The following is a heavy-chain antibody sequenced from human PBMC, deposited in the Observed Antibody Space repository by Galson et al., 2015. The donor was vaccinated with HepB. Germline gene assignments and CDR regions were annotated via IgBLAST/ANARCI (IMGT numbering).Heavy chain of an antibody. D-gene: IGHD2-2*01. CDR2: IYYSGST. CDR3: ARWIDIVVVPAATFDAFDI. J-gene: IGHJ3*02. V-gene: IGHV4-31*03. CDR1: GGSISSGGYY. Sequence: TLSLTCTVSGGSISSGGYYWSWIRQHPGKGLEWIGYIYYSGSTYYNPSLKSRVTISVDTSKNQFSLKLSSVTAADTAVYYCARWIDIVVVPAATFDAFDIWGQGTMVTVSS.